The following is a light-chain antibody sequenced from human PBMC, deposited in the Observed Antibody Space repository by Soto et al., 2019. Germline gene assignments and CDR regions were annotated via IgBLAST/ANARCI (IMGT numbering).Light chain of an antibody. V-gene: IGKV3-11*01. CDR2: DAS. J-gene: IGKJ2*01. CDR1: QSVSSY. CDR3: QQRSNWPPWYT. Sequence: EIVLPQSPATLSLSPGERATLSCRASQSVSSYLAWYQQKPGQAPRLLIYDASNRATGIPARFSGSGSGTGFTRTISSLEPEDFAVYYCQQRSNWPPWYTFGQGTKLEIK.